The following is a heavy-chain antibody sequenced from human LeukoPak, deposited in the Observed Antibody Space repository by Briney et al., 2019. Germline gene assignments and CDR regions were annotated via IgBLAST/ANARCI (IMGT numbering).Heavy chain of an antibody. J-gene: IGHJ5*02. CDR1: GFTFSSFG. CDR2: IWYDASNN. CDR3: VRGVGVSRFNYLDP. V-gene: IGHV3-33*01. Sequence: TGGSLRLSCAASGFTFSSFGMHWVRQAPGKGLEWVAVIWYDASNNYYVDSVKGRFTISRDNSKNTLYLQMNSLRDDDTAVYYCVRGVGVSRFNYLDPWGQVTLVIVSS. D-gene: IGHD1-7*01.